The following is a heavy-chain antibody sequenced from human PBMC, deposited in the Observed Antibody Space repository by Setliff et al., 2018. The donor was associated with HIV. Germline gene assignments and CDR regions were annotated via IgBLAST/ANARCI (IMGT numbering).Heavy chain of an antibody. J-gene: IGHJ4*02. CDR3: ARGLSFYDPGGFDY. D-gene: IGHD3-22*01. CDR2: IYTSGST. CDR1: GGSISSYY. Sequence: PSETLSLTCTVSGGSISSYYWSWIRQPPGKGLEWIGYIYTSGSTNYDPSLKSRVTISVDTSKNQFSLKLSSVTAADTAVYYCARGLSFYDPGGFDYWGQGTLVTVSS. V-gene: IGHV4-4*09.